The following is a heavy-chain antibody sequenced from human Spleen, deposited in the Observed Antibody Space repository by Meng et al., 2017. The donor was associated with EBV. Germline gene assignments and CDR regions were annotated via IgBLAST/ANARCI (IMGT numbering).Heavy chain of an antibody. D-gene: IGHD6-25*01. Sequence: EVKLVESGGASVQPGGSLRLSCVTSGFSFSRYWMHWVRQAPGKGLEWVSRTNEDGGITTYADSVKGRFTISRDNTKNTLYLQMNSLRAEDTGVYFCSKDLVGSDDDWGQGTLVTVSS. J-gene: IGHJ4*02. CDR1: GFSFSRYW. CDR2: TNEDGGIT. CDR3: SKDLVGSDDD. V-gene: IGHV3-74*01.